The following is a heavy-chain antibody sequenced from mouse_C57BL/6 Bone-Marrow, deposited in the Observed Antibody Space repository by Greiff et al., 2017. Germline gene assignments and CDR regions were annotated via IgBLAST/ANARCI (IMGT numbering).Heavy chain of an antibody. Sequence: QVQLQQPGAELVMPGASVKLSCKASGYTFTSYWMHWVKQRPGQGLEWIGEIDPSDSYTNYNQKFKGKSTLTVDKSSSTAYMQLSSLTSEDSEVYYCARTTTVVAGDYWGQGTTLTVSS. V-gene: IGHV1-69*01. CDR1: GYTFTSYW. CDR2: IDPSDSYT. CDR3: ARTTTVVAGDY. D-gene: IGHD1-1*01. J-gene: IGHJ2*01.